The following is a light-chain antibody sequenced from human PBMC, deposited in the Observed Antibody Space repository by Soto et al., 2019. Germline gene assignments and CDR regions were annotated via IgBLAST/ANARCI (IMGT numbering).Light chain of an antibody. CDR2: DVS. CDR1: SSDVGGYNY. J-gene: IGLJ7*01. Sequence: QSALTQPASVSGSPGQSITISCTGTSSDVGGYNYVSWYQQHPGKAPKLMIYDVSNRPSGVSKRFSGSKSGNTASLTISGLQAEDEADYFCSSYTSSSAPSAVFGGGTQLTVL. V-gene: IGLV2-14*01. CDR3: SSYTSSSAPSAV.